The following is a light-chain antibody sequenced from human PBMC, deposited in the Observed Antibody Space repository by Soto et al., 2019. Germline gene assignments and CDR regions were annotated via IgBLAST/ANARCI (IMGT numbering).Light chain of an antibody. CDR2: GAS. V-gene: IGKV3-20*01. Sequence: EIVLTQSPGTLSLSPVEIATLYCMSIQSVNNNYLAWYQQKPGQAPRLLIYGASSRATGIPDRFSGSGSGTDFTLTISRLEPEDFAVYYCQQYGSSPLINCGQGTRREIK. J-gene: IGKJ5*01. CDR1: QSVNNNY. CDR3: QQYGSSPLIN.